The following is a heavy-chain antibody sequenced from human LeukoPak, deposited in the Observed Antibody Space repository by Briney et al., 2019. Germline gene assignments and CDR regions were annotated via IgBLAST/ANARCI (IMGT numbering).Heavy chain of an antibody. J-gene: IGHJ3*02. Sequence: SETLSLTCTVSGGSISSGDYYWSWIRQPPGKGLEWIGYIYYSGSTYYNPSLKSRVTISVDTSKNQFSLKLSSVTAADTAVYYCARDPPSFFAFDTWGQGTMVTVSS. V-gene: IGHV4-30-4*08. CDR2: IYYSGST. CDR3: ARDPPSFFAFDT. CDR1: GGSISSGDYY. D-gene: IGHD3-3*02.